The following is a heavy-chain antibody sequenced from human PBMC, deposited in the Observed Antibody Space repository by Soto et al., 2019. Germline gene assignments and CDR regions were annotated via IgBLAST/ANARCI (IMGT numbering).Heavy chain of an antibody. CDR2: SIPIFGTA. CDR3: ARAPILVGVTPYENYFDS. D-gene: IGHD3-3*01. J-gene: IGHJ4*02. V-gene: IGHV1-69*01. Sequence: SVKVSCTASGGPFSNSGISWVRQAPGQGLEWMGGSIPIFGTANYAQKFQGRVTIIADESTRTAYMELTSLRSEDTAVYYCARAPILVGVTPYENYFDSWGQVTLVTV. CDR1: GGPFSNSG.